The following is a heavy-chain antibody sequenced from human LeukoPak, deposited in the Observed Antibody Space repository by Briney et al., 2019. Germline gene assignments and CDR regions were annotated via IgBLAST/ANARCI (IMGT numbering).Heavy chain of an antibody. CDR3: ARESGKECLGY. Sequence: GASVKVSCKASGGTFSSYAISWVRQAPGQGLEWMGIINPSGGSTSYAQKFQGRVTMTRDTSTSTVYMELSSLRSEDTAVYYCARESGKECLGYWGQGTLVTVSS. CDR1: GGTFSSYA. V-gene: IGHV1-46*01. J-gene: IGHJ4*02. D-gene: IGHD3-3*01. CDR2: INPSGGST.